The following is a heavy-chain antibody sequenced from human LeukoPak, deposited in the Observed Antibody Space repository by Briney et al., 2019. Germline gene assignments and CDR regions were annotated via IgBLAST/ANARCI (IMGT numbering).Heavy chain of an antibody. Sequence: PGGSLRLSCAASGFTFSSYAMSWVRQAPGKGLERVSHISGSGDTTYYADSVKGRFTISRDNSKNTLYLQMNSLRADDTAIYYCARNQQLGGHSYYYYGMDVWGQGTTVTVSS. CDR1: GFTFSSYA. J-gene: IGHJ6*02. V-gene: IGHV3-23*01. CDR2: ISGSGDTT. D-gene: IGHD3-16*01. CDR3: ARNQQLGGHSYYYYGMDV.